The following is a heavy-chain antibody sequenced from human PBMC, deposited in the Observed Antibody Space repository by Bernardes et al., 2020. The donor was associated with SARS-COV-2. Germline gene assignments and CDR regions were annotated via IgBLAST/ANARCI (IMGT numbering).Heavy chain of an antibody. CDR1: GFTFDDYT. V-gene: IGHV3-43*01. D-gene: IGHD3-3*01. CDR3: AKDVGYSDFWRGYFDD. CDR2: LSWDGYGT. J-gene: IGHJ4*02. Sequence: GSLILSCSASGFTFDDYTMHWVRQAPWKGLEWVSLLSWDGYGTFYADSVKGRFTISRDNSKNSLYLQMDSLGTEDTALYYCAKDVGYSDFWRGYFDDWGQGTLVTVSS.